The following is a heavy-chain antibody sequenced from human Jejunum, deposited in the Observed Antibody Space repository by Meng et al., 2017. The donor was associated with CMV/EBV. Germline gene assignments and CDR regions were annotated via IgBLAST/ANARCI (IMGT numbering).Heavy chain of an antibody. CDR1: CTGFY. CDR2: INPNNGAT. V-gene: IGHV1-2*02. Sequence: CTGFYISWVRQAPGQGLEWLGWINPNNGATNYAQKLQGRVTMTGDTYTSTAYMELSRLSSDDTAVYYWTRDLYCGGKCYSAVDYWGQGTQVTVSS. J-gene: IGHJ4*02. CDR3: TRDLYCGGKCYSAVDY. D-gene: IGHD2-21*01.